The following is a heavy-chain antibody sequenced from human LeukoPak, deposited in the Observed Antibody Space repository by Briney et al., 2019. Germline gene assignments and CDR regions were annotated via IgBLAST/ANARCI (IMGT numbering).Heavy chain of an antibody. D-gene: IGHD3-9*01. J-gene: IGHJ6*04. CDR2: ISSSGSTI. CDR1: GFTFSSYE. Sequence: GGSLRLSCAASGFTFSSYEMNWVRQAPGQGLEWVSYISSSGSTIYYADSAKGRFTISRDNAKNSLYLQMNSLRAEDTAVYYCARDYLDYDILTGYNYYYGMDVWGKGTTVTVSS. V-gene: IGHV3-48*03. CDR3: ARDYLDYDILTGYNYYYGMDV.